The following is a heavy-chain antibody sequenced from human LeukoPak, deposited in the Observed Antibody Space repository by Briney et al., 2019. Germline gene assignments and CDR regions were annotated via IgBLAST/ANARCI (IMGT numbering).Heavy chain of an antibody. V-gene: IGHV3-66*01. CDR1: GFTVSSNY. Sequence: GGSLRLSCAASGFTVSSNYMSWVRQAPGKGLEWVSVIYSGGSTYCADSVKGRFAISRDNSKNTLYLQMNSLRAEDTAVYYCAREFDYYDSRAGFDPWGQGTLVTVSS. CDR3: AREFDYYDSRAGFDP. D-gene: IGHD3-22*01. J-gene: IGHJ5*02. CDR2: IYSGGST.